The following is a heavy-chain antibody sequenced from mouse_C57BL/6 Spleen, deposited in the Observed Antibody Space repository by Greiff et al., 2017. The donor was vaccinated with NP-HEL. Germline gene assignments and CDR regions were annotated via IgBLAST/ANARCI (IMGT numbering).Heavy chain of an antibody. J-gene: IGHJ4*01. V-gene: IGHV1-19*01. D-gene: IGHD1-1*01. CDR2: INPYNGGT. Sequence: EVQLQQSGPVLVKPGASVKMSCKASGYTFTDYYMNWVKQSHGKSLEWIGVINPYNGGTSYNQKFKGKATLTVDKSSSTAYMELNSLTSEDSAVYYCARPITTVVAPGYAMDYWGQGTSVTVSS. CDR3: ARPITTVVAPGYAMDY. CDR1: GYTFTDYY.